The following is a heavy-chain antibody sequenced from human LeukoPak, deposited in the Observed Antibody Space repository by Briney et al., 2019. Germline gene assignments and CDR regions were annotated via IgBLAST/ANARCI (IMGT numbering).Heavy chain of an antibody. CDR1: GGSISSSSYY. J-gene: IGHJ4*02. V-gene: IGHV4-39*07. CDR3: AREQWMFYFDK. Sequence: SETLSLTCTVSGGSISSSSYYWGWIRQPPGKGLEWIGSFDYSGRTFYNPSLKSRVTISVDTSKNQFSLQLRSLTPDDTAVYYCAREQWMFYFDKWGQGTLVTVSS. D-gene: IGHD2-2*03. CDR2: FDYSGRT.